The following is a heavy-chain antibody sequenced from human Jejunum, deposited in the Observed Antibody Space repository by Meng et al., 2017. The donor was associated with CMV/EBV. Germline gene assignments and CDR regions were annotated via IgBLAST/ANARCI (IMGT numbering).Heavy chain of an antibody. CDR1: GYSFTSYA. CDR2: ISAYDGNT. D-gene: IGHD1-26*01. Sequence: QVQLVQSGAEVKKPXASXKVSCKASGYSFTSYAISWVRQAPGQGLEWMGWISAYDGNTNYAQKFQGRVTMATDTSTNTAYMELRSLRSDDTAVYYCARVEVGITSGDYWGQGTLVTVSS. CDR3: ARVEVGITSGDY. V-gene: IGHV1-18*01. J-gene: IGHJ4*02.